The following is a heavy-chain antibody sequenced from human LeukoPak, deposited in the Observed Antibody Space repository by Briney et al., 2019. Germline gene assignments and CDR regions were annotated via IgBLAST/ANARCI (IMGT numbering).Heavy chain of an antibody. V-gene: IGHV4-34*01. J-gene: IGHJ4*02. CDR3: ARLFCVYCSSTSY. Sequence: LETLSLTCAVYGGSFSGYYWSWIRQPPGKGLEWIGEINHSGSTNYNPSLKSRVTISVDTSKNQFSLKLSSVTAADTAVYYCARLFCVYCSSTSYWGQGTLVTVSS. CDR2: INHSGST. D-gene: IGHD2-2*01. CDR1: GGSFSGYY.